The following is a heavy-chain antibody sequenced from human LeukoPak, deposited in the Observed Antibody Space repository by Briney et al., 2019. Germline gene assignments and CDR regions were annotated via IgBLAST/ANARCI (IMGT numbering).Heavy chain of an antibody. Sequence: GGSVRLSCAASGFSFSRYAMSWVRQAPGKGLEWVSAISGSGGSTYYADSVKGRFTISRDNSKNTLYLQMNSLRAEDTAVYYCAKAPYYYDSSGSLAFDIWGQGTIVTVSS. V-gene: IGHV3-23*01. CDR3: AKAPYYYDSSGSLAFDI. J-gene: IGHJ3*02. CDR1: GFSFSRYA. D-gene: IGHD3-22*01. CDR2: ISGSGGST.